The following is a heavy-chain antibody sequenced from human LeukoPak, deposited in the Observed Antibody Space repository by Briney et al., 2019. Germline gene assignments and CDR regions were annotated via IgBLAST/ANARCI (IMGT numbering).Heavy chain of an antibody. V-gene: IGHV3-7*01. Sequence: GGSLRLSCAASGFFFGNHWMSWVRQAPGKGLEWVADIKQGGSEKVYVDAVKGRFTIFRDDAKNSLSLQMDSLRPEDTAIYYCARGPTYGSRCDFLDSWGQGTRVTVSS. CDR3: ARGPTYGSRCDFLDS. J-gene: IGHJ5*01. D-gene: IGHD3-10*01. CDR1: GFFFGNHW. CDR2: IKQGGSEK.